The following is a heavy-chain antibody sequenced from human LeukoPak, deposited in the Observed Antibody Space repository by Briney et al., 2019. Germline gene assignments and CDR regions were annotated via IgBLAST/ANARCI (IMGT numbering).Heavy chain of an antibody. V-gene: IGHV3-72*01. Sequence: GGSLRLSCAASGFTFSDHYMDWVRQAPGKGLEWVGRTRNKVNSYTTEYAASVKGRFTISRDDSKNSLYLQMNSLKTEDTAVYYCARATTSFFFDYWGQGTLVTVSS. CDR3: ARATTSFFFDY. CDR2: TRNKVNSYTT. D-gene: IGHD1-26*01. J-gene: IGHJ4*02. CDR1: GFTFSDHY.